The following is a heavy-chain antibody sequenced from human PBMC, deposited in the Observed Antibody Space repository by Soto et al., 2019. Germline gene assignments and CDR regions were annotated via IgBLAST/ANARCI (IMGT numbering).Heavy chain of an antibody. V-gene: IGHV1-18*01. D-gene: IGHD1-26*01. CDR3: ARWSAIVGGAEALDV. J-gene: IGHJ3*01. CDR2: LSAYNGDT. CDR1: GYTFINYG. Sequence: QVQLVQSGAEVKKPGASVRVSCKTSGYTFINYGITWVRPAPGQGLEWMGWLSAYNGDTSSSEKLQDRFTMTTDTSTNTVYMDLRSLTSDDTAVYYCARWSAIVGGAEALDVWGPGTMVIVSS.